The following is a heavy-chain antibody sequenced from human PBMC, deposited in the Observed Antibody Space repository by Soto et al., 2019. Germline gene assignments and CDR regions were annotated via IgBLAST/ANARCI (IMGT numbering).Heavy chain of an antibody. J-gene: IGHJ4*02. CDR1: GGSISSYY. D-gene: IGHD6-6*01. CDR3: ARDPAYSSSSGRKASYYFDY. CDR2: IYYSGST. Sequence: SETLSLTCTVSGGSISSYYWSWIRQPPGKGLEWIGYIYYSGSTNYNPSLKSRVTISVDTSKNQFSLKLSSVTAADTAVYYCARDPAYSSSSGRKASYYFDYWGQGTLVTVSS. V-gene: IGHV4-59*01.